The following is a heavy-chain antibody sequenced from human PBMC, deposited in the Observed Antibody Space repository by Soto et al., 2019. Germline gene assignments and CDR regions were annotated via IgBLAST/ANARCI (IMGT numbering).Heavy chain of an antibody. Sequence: QLRLVQSGGEVRTPGASVKVSCKASGYTFSSYGITWVRQAPGQGLEWLGWFNPSSGETNYAQKFQGRVTVTTDTSTTTGYMELRNLTFDDTAVYYCARDWYPRFDPWGQGTLVTVSS. J-gene: IGHJ5*02. V-gene: IGHV1-18*01. CDR1: GYTFSSYG. CDR2: FNPSSGET. D-gene: IGHD6-13*01. CDR3: ARDWYPRFDP.